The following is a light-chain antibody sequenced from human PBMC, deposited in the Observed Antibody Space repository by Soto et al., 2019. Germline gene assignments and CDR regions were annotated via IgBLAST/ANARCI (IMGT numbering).Light chain of an antibody. Sequence: IVLTQSPDTLSLSPGERATLSCRASQSVASGYLAWYQRKPGQPPRLLIYGASRRATGIPERFSASGTGTEFTLNISRLEPEDFAVYFCQQYGTSFFTFGGGTTVEIK. CDR3: QQYGTSFFT. J-gene: IGKJ4*01. V-gene: IGKV3-20*01. CDR1: QSVASGY. CDR2: GAS.